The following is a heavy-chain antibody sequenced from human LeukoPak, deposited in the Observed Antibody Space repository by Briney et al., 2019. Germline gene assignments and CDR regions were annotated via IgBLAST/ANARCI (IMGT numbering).Heavy chain of an antibody. Sequence: GGSLRLSCAASGFTFSSYGMHWVRQAPGKGLEWVAVIWYDGSNKYYADSVKGRFTISRDNSKNTLYPQMNSLRAEDTAVYYCARDKGLHSSGWYAYGMDVWGQGTTVTVSS. CDR1: GFTFSSYG. D-gene: IGHD6-19*01. CDR3: ARDKGLHSSGWYAYGMDV. J-gene: IGHJ6*02. CDR2: IWYDGSNK. V-gene: IGHV3-33*01.